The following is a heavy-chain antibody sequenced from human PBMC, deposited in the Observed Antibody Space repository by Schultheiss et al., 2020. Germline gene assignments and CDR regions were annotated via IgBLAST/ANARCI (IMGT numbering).Heavy chain of an antibody. CDR1: NSSIASSSYY. V-gene: IGHV4-39*01. Sequence: SQTLSLTCTVSNSSIASSSYYWGWIRLPPGKGLDWIGSIYSSGNVFHNPSLKSRFNMSIDTSKNQFSLKLNSLTAADTAVYYCASQWVARGEFFNHWGQGILVTVSS. D-gene: IGHD5-12*01. CDR2: IYSSGNV. CDR3: ASQWVARGEFFNH. J-gene: IGHJ1*01.